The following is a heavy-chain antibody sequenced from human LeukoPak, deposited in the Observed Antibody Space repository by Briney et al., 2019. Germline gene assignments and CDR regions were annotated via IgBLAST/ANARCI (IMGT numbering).Heavy chain of an antibody. D-gene: IGHD6-19*01. J-gene: IGHJ5*02. CDR3: AREYSSGWYSGINWFDP. CDR2: INHSGST. Sequence: SETLSLTCAVYGGSFSGYYWSWIRQPPGKGLEWIGEINHSGSTNYNPSLKSRVTISVDTSKNQFSLKLSSVTAADTAVYYCAREYSSGWYSGINWFDPWGQGTLVTVSS. V-gene: IGHV4-34*01. CDR1: GGSFSGYY.